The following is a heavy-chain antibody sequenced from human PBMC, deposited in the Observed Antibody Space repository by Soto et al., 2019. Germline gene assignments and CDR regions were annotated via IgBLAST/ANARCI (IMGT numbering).Heavy chain of an antibody. Sequence: PGEARNISCKGSGYSFTSYWIGWVRQMPGKGLEWMGIIYPGDSDTRYSPSFQGQVTISADKSISTAYLQWSSLKASDTAMYYCARHRQEYALLGGMDVWGQGTTVTVSS. D-gene: IGHD2-2*01. V-gene: IGHV5-51*01. CDR1: GYSFTSYW. CDR3: ARHRQEYALLGGMDV. J-gene: IGHJ6*02. CDR2: IYPGDSDT.